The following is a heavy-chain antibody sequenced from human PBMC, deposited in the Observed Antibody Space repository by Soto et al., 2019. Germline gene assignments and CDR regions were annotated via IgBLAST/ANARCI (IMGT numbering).Heavy chain of an antibody. Sequence: GASVKVSCKASGYTFTGYYMHWVRQAPGQGLEWMGWINPNSGGTNYAQKFQGWVTMTRDTSISTAYMELSRLRSDDTAVYYCARGRRDLWFGELLHGDGMDVWGQGTTVTVSS. D-gene: IGHD3-10*01. CDR1: GYTFTGYY. J-gene: IGHJ6*02. CDR3: ARGRRDLWFGELLHGDGMDV. V-gene: IGHV1-2*04. CDR2: INPNSGGT.